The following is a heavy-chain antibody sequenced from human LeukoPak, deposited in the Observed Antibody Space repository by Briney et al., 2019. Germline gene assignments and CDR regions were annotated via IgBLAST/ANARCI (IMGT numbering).Heavy chain of an antibody. CDR1: GYTFTSYG. Sequence: GASVKVSCKASGYTFTSYGISWVRQAPGQGLEWMGWISAYNGNTNYAQKLQGRVTMTTDTSTSTAYMELRSLRSDDTAVYYCARNEVSLWFGELLFSFDYWGQGTLVTVSS. D-gene: IGHD3-10*01. J-gene: IGHJ4*02. V-gene: IGHV1-18*01. CDR2: ISAYNGNT. CDR3: ARNEVSLWFGELLFSFDY.